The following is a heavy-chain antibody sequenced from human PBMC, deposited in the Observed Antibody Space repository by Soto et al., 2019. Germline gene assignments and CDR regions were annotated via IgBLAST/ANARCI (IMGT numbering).Heavy chain of an antibody. J-gene: IGHJ4*02. D-gene: IGHD2-2*03. CDR2: ISAYNGNT. CDR1: GYTFTSYS. Sequence: QVQLVQSGAEVKKPGASGKVSCKASGYTFTSYSISWVRQAPGQGLEWMGWISAYNGNTYHARKLQGRVTMTTDTTTITAYMELRSLRSDDTAVYYCARDVGYCLIDYWGQGTLVTVSS. CDR3: ARDVGYCLIDY. V-gene: IGHV1-18*01.